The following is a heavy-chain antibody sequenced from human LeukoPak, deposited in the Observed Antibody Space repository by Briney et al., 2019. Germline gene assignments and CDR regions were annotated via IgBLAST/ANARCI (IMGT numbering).Heavy chain of an antibody. CDR3: ARGGTTVTPGLLWFDP. V-gene: IGHV4-59*08. Sequence: SSETLSLTCTVSGGSISSYYWSWIRQPPGKGLEWSGYIYYSGSTNYSPSLKSRVTISVDTSKNQFSLKLSSVTAADPAVYYCARGGTTVTPGLLWFDPWGQGTLVTVSS. D-gene: IGHD4-17*01. CDR2: IYYSGST. J-gene: IGHJ5*02. CDR1: GGSISSYY.